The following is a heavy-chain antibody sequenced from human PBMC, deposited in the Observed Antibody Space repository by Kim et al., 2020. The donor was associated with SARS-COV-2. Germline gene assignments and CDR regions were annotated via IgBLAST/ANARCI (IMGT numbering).Heavy chain of an antibody. V-gene: IGHV1-69*04. CDR1: GGTFSSYA. CDR2: IIPILGIA. J-gene: IGHJ6*02. Sequence: SVKVSCKASGGTFSSYAISWVRQAPGQGLEWMGRIIPILGIANYAQKFQGRVTITADKSTSTAYMELSSLRSEDTAVYYCASGPYSSSGVDYYYYYGMDVWGQGTTVTVSS. D-gene: IGHD6-6*01. CDR3: ASGPYSSSGVDYYYYYGMDV.